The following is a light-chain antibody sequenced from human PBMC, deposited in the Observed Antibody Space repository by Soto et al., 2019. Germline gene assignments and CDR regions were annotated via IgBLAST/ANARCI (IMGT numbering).Light chain of an antibody. CDR3: QQRHMWPIT. CDR2: DAY. V-gene: IGKV3-11*01. CDR1: QSVRGL. Sequence: IVLTQSPDTLSLSPGERATLSCRASQSVRGLLAWYQQKPGQAPRLLIYDAYNRATGIPPRFSGSGSGTDFTLTISSLEPEDSAVYYCQQRHMWPITFGQGTRLEI. J-gene: IGKJ5*01.